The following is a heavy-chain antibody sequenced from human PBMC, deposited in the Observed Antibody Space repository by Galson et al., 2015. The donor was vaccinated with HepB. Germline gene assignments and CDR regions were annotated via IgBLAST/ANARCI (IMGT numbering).Heavy chain of an antibody. CDR1: GFTVSNNY. CDR3: ARVGRPRYYFDY. Sequence: SLRLSCAASGFTVSNNYMSWVRQAPGKGLEWVSVIYSGGSTYYADSVKGRFTISRDNSKNTLYLQMNSLRAEDTAVYYCARVGRPRYYFDYWGQGTLVTVSS. D-gene: IGHD3-16*01. CDR2: IYSGGST. V-gene: IGHV3-53*01. J-gene: IGHJ4*02.